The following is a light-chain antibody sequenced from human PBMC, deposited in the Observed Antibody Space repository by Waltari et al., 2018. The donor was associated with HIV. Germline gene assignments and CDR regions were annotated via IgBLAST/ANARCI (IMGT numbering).Light chain of an antibody. CDR3: GTWDDSLGAVV. CDR1: SSNIGNNY. V-gene: IGLV1-51*02. CDR2: ETR. Sequence: QSVLTQPPSVSAAPGQTVTLPCSGTSSNIGNNYVSWYHQVPGTTPNLLIYETRKRPSGIPDRFSGSKSGTSATLGITGVQTADEADYYCGTWDDSLGAVVFGGGTRVTV. J-gene: IGLJ2*01.